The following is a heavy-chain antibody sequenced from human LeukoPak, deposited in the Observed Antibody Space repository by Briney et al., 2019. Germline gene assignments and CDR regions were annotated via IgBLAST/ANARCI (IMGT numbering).Heavy chain of an antibody. V-gene: IGHV3-43*01. Sequence: PGGSLRLSCAASGFTFDDYTMHWVRQAPGKGLEWVSLISWDGGSTYYADSVKGRFTISRDNSKNSLYLQMNSLRTEDTALYYYAKDSDSSGYYTFDYWGQGTLVTVSS. CDR2: ISWDGGST. J-gene: IGHJ4*02. CDR1: GFTFDDYT. D-gene: IGHD3-22*01. CDR3: AKDSDSSGYYTFDY.